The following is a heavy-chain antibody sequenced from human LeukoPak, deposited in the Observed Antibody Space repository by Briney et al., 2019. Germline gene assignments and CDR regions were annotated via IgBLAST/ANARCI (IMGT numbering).Heavy chain of an antibody. D-gene: IGHD6-13*01. CDR3: ARDAPNPIAAAGHYYYYYYMDV. CDR1: GFTFDDYG. Sequence: GGSLRLSCAASGFTFDDYGMSWVRQAPGKGLEWVSGINWNGGSTGYADSVKGRFTASRDNAKNSLYLQMNSLRAEDTALYYCARDAPNPIAAAGHYYYYYYMDVWGKGTTVTVSS. V-gene: IGHV3-20*04. J-gene: IGHJ6*03. CDR2: INWNGGST.